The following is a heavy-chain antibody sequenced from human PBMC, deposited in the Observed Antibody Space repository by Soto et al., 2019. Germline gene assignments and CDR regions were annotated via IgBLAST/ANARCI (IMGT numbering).Heavy chain of an antibody. V-gene: IGHV4-39*01. J-gene: IGHJ4*02. D-gene: IGHD6-19*01. CDR1: GCSISRSGYY. Sequence: PSETLSLTCTVYGCSISRSGYYWGWIRLPPGKGLEWIGSIFYSGSTYYNPSLKSRVTISVDTSKNQFSLKLSSVTAADTAVYYCARLPIPYSSGGYKDYWGQGTLVTVS. CDR2: IFYSGST. CDR3: ARLPIPYSSGGYKDY.